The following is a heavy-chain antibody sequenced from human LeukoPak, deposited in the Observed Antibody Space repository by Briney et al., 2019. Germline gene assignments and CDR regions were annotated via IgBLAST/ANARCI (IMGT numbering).Heavy chain of an antibody. CDR3: AAAVGATFDY. CDR2: INPSGGST. Sequence: ASVKVSCKASGYTFTSYYMHWVRQAPGQGLEWMGIINPSGGSTSYAQKFQGRVTMTRDTFTSTVYMELSSLRSEDTAVYYCAAAVGATFDYWGQGTLVTVSS. V-gene: IGHV1-46*01. D-gene: IGHD1-26*01. J-gene: IGHJ4*02. CDR1: GYTFTSYY.